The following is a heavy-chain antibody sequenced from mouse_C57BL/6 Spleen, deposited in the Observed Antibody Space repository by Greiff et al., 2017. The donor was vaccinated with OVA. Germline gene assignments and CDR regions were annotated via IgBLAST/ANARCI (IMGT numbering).Heavy chain of an antibody. D-gene: IGHD2-1*01. CDR1: GYTFTSYW. Sequence: QVQLQQPGTELVKPGASVKLSCKASGYTFTSYWMHWVKQRPGQGLEWIGNINPSNGGTNYNEKFKSKATLTVDKSSSTAYMQLSSLTSEDSAVYYCARWGIYYGNYEAMDYWGQGTSVTVAS. CDR3: ARWGIYYGNYEAMDY. J-gene: IGHJ4*01. CDR2: INPSNGGT. V-gene: IGHV1-53*01.